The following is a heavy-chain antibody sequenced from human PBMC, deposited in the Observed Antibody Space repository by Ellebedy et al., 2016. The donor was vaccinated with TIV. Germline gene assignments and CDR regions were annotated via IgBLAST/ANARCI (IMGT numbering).Heavy chain of an antibody. CDR1: GFTFSDYY. V-gene: IGHV3-11*06. CDR3: ARGLRDFDY. D-gene: IGHD4-17*01. J-gene: IGHJ4*02. Sequence: GGSLRLXXAASGFTFSDYYMSWIRQAPGKGLEWVSYISSSSSYANYADSVKGRFTISRDNAKNSLYLQMNSLRAEDTAVYYCARGLRDFDYWGQGTLVTVSS. CDR2: ISSSSSYA.